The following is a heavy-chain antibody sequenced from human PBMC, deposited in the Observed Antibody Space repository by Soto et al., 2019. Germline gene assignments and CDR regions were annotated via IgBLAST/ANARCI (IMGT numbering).Heavy chain of an antibody. J-gene: IGHJ6*02. CDR3: ARDERDTGRYGMDV. CDR1: GGSVNNHY. CDR2: IYYSGST. Sequence: TSETLSLTCTVSGGSVNNHYWSWIRQPPEKGLEWIGYIYYSGSTYYNPSLKSRVTISVDTSKNQFSLKLSSVTAADTAVYYCARDERDTGRYGMDVWGQGTTVTVSS. V-gene: IGHV4-59*02. D-gene: IGHD5-18*01.